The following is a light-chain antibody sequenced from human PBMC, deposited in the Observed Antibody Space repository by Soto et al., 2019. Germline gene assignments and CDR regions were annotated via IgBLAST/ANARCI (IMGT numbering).Light chain of an antibody. CDR2: DVR. Sequence: QSALTQPASVSGSPGQSITISCTGTSSDVGGYNSVSWYQHHPGKAPKLMIYDVRNRPSGVSNRFSASKSGNTASLTISGLQADDEADYYCSSFTSSTTVVFGGGTQLTVL. J-gene: IGLJ7*01. CDR3: SSFTSSTTVV. CDR1: SSDVGGYNS. V-gene: IGLV2-14*03.